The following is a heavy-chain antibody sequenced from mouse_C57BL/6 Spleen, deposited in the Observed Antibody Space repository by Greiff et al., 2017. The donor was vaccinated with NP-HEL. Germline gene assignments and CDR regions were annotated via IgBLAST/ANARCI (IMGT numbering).Heavy chain of an antibody. D-gene: IGHD1-1*01. CDR1: GFTFSSYG. Sequence: EVQLVESGGDLVKPGGSLKLSCAASGFTFSSYGMSWVRQTPDKRLEWVATISSGGSYTYYPDSVKGRFTISRDNAKNTLYLQMSSLKSEDTAMYYCARHDTTVVATHYFDYWGQGTTLTVSS. CDR2: ISSGGSYT. V-gene: IGHV5-6*01. J-gene: IGHJ2*01. CDR3: ARHDTTVVATHYFDY.